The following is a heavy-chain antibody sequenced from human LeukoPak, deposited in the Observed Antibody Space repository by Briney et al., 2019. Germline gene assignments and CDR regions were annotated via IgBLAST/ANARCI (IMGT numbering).Heavy chain of an antibody. J-gene: IGHJ4*02. Sequence: ASVKVSCKASTYTFTNYGITWVRQAPGQGLEWVGWISAYNGHTNYAQKFQGRVTMTTDTSASTAYMELRSLRSDDTAVYYCAKGEGWLEYWGQGTLVTVSS. CDR3: AKGEGWLEY. V-gene: IGHV1-18*01. CDR2: ISAYNGHT. CDR1: TYTFTNYG. D-gene: IGHD5-18*01.